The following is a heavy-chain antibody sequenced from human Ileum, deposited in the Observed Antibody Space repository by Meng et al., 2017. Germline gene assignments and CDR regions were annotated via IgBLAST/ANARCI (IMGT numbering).Heavy chain of an antibody. CDR3: ARGDFEY. J-gene: IGHJ4*02. CDR2: IFSVGRT. CDR1: GFIVSSNF. V-gene: IGHV3-53*01. Sequence: GESLKISCAASGFIVSSNFMSWVRQAPGKGLEWVSMIFSVGRTYYADSVKGRFISSSDGSKNTLYLQMSGLSAEDKAVYYCARGDFEYWGQGTLVTVSS.